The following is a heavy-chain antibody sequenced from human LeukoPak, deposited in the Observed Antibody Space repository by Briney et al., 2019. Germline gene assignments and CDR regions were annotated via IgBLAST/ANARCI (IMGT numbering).Heavy chain of an antibody. V-gene: IGHV4-59*08. Sequence: SSETLSLTCTVSGGSISSYYWSRIRQPPGKGLEWIGYIHYSGSTNYNPSLKSRVTMSVDTSKNQFSLKLSSVTAADTAVYYCARHQDHGDYALDYWGQGTLVTVSS. J-gene: IGHJ4*02. CDR2: IHYSGST. D-gene: IGHD4-17*01. CDR3: ARHQDHGDYALDY. CDR1: GGSISSYY.